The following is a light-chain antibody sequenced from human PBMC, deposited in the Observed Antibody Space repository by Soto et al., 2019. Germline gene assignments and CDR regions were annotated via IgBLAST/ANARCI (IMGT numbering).Light chain of an antibody. CDR1: QSVRSTY. CDR2: GAS. CDR3: HQYSSSRKT. Sequence: IVLTQSPGTLSLSPGERATLSCRASQSVRSTYLAWYQQRPGQAPRLPIYGASSRATGIPDRFSGSGSGTDFTLTISRLEPEDSAVYYCHQYSSSRKTFGQGTKVELK. V-gene: IGKV3-20*01. J-gene: IGKJ1*01.